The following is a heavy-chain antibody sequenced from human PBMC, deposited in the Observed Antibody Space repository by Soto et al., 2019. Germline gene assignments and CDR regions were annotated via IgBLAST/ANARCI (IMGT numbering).Heavy chain of an antibody. D-gene: IGHD5-18*01. CDR1: GGSISSGGYY. CDR2: IYYSGST. J-gene: IGHJ6*02. CDR3: ARASPRANTAMSSSHHFYGVDV. V-gene: IGHV4-31*03. Sequence: PSETLSLTCTVSGGSISSGGYYWTWIRQHPEKGLEWIGYIYYSGSTYYNPSLKSRLSISADTSKNQFSMKLSSVTAADTAVYYCARASPRANTAMSSSHHFYGVDVGGQGTTVTVSS.